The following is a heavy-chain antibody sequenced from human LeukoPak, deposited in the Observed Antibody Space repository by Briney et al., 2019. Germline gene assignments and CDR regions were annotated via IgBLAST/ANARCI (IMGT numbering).Heavy chain of an antibody. Sequence: SETLSLTCTVSGGSISSSSYNWGWMRQPPGKGLEWIGSIYYSGSTYYNPSLKSRVTISADTSKNQFSLKLSSVTAADTAVYYCQIDYGDYGGAFDIWGQGTMVTVSS. CDR2: IYYSGST. D-gene: IGHD4-17*01. CDR1: GGSISSSSYN. V-gene: IGHV4-39*01. J-gene: IGHJ3*02. CDR3: QIDYGDYGGAFDI.